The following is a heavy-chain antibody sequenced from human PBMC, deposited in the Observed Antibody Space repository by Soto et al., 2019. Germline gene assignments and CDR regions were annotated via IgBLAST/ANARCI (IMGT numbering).Heavy chain of an antibody. CDR1: GFTFSSYW. Sequence: PGGSLRLSCAASGFTFSSYWMSWVRQAPGKGLEWVANIKQDGSEKYYVDSVKGRFTISRDNAKNSLYLQMNSLRAEDTAVYYCARAGGGAVAAYNWFDPWGQGTLVTVSS. V-gene: IGHV3-7*03. CDR2: IKQDGSEK. J-gene: IGHJ5*02. D-gene: IGHD6-19*01. CDR3: ARAGGGAVAAYNWFDP.